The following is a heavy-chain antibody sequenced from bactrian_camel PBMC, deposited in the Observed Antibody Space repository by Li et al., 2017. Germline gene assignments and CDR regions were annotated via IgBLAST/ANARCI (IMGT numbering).Heavy chain of an antibody. CDR2: IFRVADSS. V-gene: IGHV3S40*01. Sequence: VQLVESGGGSVQSGGSLRLSCVVSGATVSSRRMSWFRQASGKEREGVATIFRVADSSYYSNAVKGRFTISLDNAENTVYLQMNTLKPEDTGTYICAAQGPHVYTDPDRGIYCTPDPRYGNWGQGTQVTVS. CDR3: AAQGPHVYTDPDRGIYCTPDPRYGN. J-gene: IGHJ4*01. CDR1: GATVSSRR. D-gene: IGHD2*01.